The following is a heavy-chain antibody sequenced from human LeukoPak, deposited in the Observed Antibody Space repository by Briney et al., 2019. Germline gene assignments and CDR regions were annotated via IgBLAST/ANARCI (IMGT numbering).Heavy chain of an antibody. CDR1: GFTFNSYA. V-gene: IGHV3-23*01. CDR2: ISGNGDST. J-gene: IGHJ4*02. D-gene: IGHD3-9*01. Sequence: GGSLRLSCAASGFTFNSYAMTWVRQAPGKGLEWVSGISGNGDSTYYADSVKGRFTISRDGSKSTLYLQMSSLRAEDTAVYYCARQGGDILTGYLDYWGQGTLVTVSS. CDR3: ARQGGDILTGYLDY.